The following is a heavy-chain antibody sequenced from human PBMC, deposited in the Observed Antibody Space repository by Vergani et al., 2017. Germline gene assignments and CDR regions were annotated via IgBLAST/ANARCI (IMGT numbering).Heavy chain of an antibody. CDR3: ASLDTRYYGAGSPHYYIDY. Sequence: EVQLVPSGAEVKKPGESLRISCKGSGYSFTSYWFSWVRQMPGKGLEWMGRIDPSDSYTNYSPSFQGHVTISADKSISTAYLQWSSLKASDTAMYYCASLDTRYYGAGSPHYYIDYWGQGTLVTVSS. CDR2: IDPSDSYT. CDR1: GYSFTSYW. D-gene: IGHD3-10*01. V-gene: IGHV5-10-1*01. J-gene: IGHJ4*02.